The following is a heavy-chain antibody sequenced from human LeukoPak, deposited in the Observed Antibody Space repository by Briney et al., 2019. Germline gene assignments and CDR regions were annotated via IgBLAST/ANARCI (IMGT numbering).Heavy chain of an antibody. Sequence: SQTLSLTCAISGDSVSSNSAAWNWIRQSPSRGLEWLGRTYYRSKWYNDYAVSVKSRITINPDTSKNQFSLQLNSVTPEDTAVYYCARGELYWNYAPCAFDIWGQGTMVTVSS. V-gene: IGHV6-1*01. CDR3: ARGELYWNYAPCAFDI. J-gene: IGHJ3*02. D-gene: IGHD1-7*01. CDR2: TYYRSKWYN. CDR1: GDSVSSNSAA.